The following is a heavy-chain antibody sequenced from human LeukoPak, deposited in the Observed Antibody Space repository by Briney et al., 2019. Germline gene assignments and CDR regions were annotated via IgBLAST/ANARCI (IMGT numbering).Heavy chain of an antibody. J-gene: IGHJ3*02. CDR2: ISGSGGST. CDR1: GFTFSSYA. CDR3: ARGLYYYDSSVGAFDI. D-gene: IGHD3-22*01. V-gene: IGHV3-23*01. Sequence: GGSLRLSCAASGFTFSSYAMSWVRQAPGKGLEWVSAISGSGGSTYYADSVKGRFTISRDNSKNTLYLQMNSLRAEDTAVYYCARGLYYYDSSVGAFDIWGQGTMVTVSS.